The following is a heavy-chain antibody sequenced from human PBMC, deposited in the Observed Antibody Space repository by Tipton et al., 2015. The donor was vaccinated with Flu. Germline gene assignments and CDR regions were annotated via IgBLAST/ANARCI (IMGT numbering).Heavy chain of an antibody. J-gene: IGHJ4*02. D-gene: IGHD3-16*01. CDR1: GFTFSSYE. CDR2: ITPSGTTK. CDR3: TRGFIRLCDY. V-gene: IGHV3-48*03. Sequence: GSLRLSCAVSGFTFSSYEMNWVRQAPGKGLEWVSHITPSGTTKYYADAVRGRFTISRDNAKNSLYLQMHSLRAEDTAVYYCTRGFIRLCDYWGQGILVTVSS.